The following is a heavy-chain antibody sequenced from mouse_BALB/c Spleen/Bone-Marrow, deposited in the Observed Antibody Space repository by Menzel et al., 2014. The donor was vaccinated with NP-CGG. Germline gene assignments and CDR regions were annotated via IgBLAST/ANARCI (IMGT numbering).Heavy chain of an antibody. CDR1: GYAFSSSW. D-gene: IGHD2-3*01. Sequence: VQLQQSGPELVKPGASVKISCKASGYAFSSSWMNWVKQRPGQGLEWIGRIYPGDGDTKYNGKFKGKATLTADKSSSTSYIHLSILTSLYSAVYFCARSDGYLDMDYLCQGTSVTVSS. V-gene: IGHV1-82*01. CDR3: ARSDGYLDMDY. CDR2: IYPGDGDT. J-gene: IGHJ4*01.